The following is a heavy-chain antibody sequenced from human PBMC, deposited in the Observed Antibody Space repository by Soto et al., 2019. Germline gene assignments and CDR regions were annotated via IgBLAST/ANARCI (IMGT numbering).Heavy chain of an antibody. CDR2: IYYSGST. D-gene: IGHD3-22*01. CDR1: GGSVSSGSYY. J-gene: IGHJ6*02. Sequence: SETLSLTCTVSGGSVSSGSYYWSWIRQPPGKGLEWIGYIYYSGSTNYNPSLKSRVTISVDTSKNQFSLKLSSVTAADTAVYYCAREVGYYDSSGYPPVYYYYGMDVWGQGTTVTVSS. V-gene: IGHV4-61*01. CDR3: AREVGYYDSSGYPPVYYYYGMDV.